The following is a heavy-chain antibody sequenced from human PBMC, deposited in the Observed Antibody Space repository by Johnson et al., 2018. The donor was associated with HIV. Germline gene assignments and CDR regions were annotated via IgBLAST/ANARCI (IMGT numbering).Heavy chain of an antibody. CDR1: GFTVSSDY. J-gene: IGHJ3*02. D-gene: IGHD5-24*01. V-gene: IGHV3-66*01. Sequence: VQLVESGGGLVQPGGSLRLSCAASGFTVSSDYMSWVRQAPGKGLEWVSLIYSGGSTYYTDSVKGRFTISRDNSNNTLYLQMNSLRAEDTAVYYCARDGDEFGDGYNPTEIWGQGTMVTVSS. CDR2: IYSGGST. CDR3: ARDGDEFGDGYNPTEI.